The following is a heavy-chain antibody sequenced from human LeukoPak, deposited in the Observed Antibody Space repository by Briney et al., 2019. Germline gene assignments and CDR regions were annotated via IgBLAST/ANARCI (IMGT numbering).Heavy chain of an antibody. CDR1: GFTFSSYA. CDR2: ISSSSSYI. CDR3: ASDPSSGNTPNWFDP. V-gene: IGHV3-21*01. D-gene: IGHD6-19*01. J-gene: IGHJ5*02. Sequence: GGSLRLSCAASGFTFSSYAMNWVRQAPGKGLEWVSSISSSSSYIYYADSVKGGFTISRDNAKNSLYLQMNSLRAEDTAVYYCASDPSSGNTPNWFDPWGQGTLVTVSS.